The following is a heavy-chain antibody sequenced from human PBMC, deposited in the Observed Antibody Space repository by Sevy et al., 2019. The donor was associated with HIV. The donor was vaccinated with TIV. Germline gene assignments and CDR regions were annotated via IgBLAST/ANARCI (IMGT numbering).Heavy chain of an antibody. D-gene: IGHD3-10*01. CDR2: KYYRSTWSN. V-gene: IGHV6-1*01. J-gene: IGHJ5*02. Sequence: SQSLSLTCAISGDSVSSNSAAWNWIRQSPSRGLEWLGRKYYRSTWSNDYALLVKGRIIITADQSSNQLSLQLKSVTPEDTTVYYCVRDYIGGSRGGQGFDTWGQGTLVTVSS. CDR1: GDSVSSNSAA. CDR3: VRDYIGGSRGGQGFDT.